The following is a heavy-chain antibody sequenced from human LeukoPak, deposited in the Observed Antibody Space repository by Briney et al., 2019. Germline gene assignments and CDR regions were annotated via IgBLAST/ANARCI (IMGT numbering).Heavy chain of an antibody. CDR3: ARWAVIIDAFDI. CDR1: GGSISSGGYS. Sequence: SETLSLTCAVSGGSISSGGYSWSWIRQPPGKGLEWIGYIYHSGSTYYNPSLKSRVTISVDRSKNQFSLKLSSVTAADTAVYYCARWAVIIDAFDIWGQGTMVTVSS. D-gene: IGHD6-19*01. J-gene: IGHJ3*02. V-gene: IGHV4-30-2*01. CDR2: IYHSGST.